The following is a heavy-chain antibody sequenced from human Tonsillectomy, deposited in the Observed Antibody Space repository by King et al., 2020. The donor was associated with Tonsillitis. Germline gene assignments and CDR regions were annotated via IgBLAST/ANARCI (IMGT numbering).Heavy chain of an antibody. V-gene: IGHV5-51*01. CDR3: ARRNYGSIGYYFYWYFDL. D-gene: IGHD3-22*01. Sequence: VQLVESGAEVKKPGESLKISCTGSGYSFTSYWIGWVRQMPGKGLEWVGNIYPGDSDTRYSPSFQGQVTISADKSISTDYLQWSSLKASDTAMYYCARRNYGSIGYYFYWYFDLWGRGTLVTVSS. CDR2: IYPGDSDT. CDR1: GYSFTSYW. J-gene: IGHJ2*01.